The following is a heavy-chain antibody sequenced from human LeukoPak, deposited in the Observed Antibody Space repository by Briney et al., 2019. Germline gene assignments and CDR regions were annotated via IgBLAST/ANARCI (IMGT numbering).Heavy chain of an antibody. CDR2: INPSGGST. V-gene: IGHV1-46*01. CDR1: GCTFTSYY. J-gene: IGHJ4*02. Sequence: ASVKVSCKASGCTFTSYYMHWVRQAPGQGLEWMGIINPSGGSTSYAQKFQGRVTMTRDTSTSTVYMELSSLRSEDTAVYYCARNGVRGIAAAGTWGWGQGTLVTVSS. D-gene: IGHD6-13*01. CDR3: ARNGVRGIAAAGTWG.